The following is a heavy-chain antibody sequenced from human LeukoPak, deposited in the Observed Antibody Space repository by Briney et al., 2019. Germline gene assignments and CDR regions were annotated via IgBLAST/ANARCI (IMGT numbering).Heavy chain of an antibody. V-gene: IGHV3-23*01. CDR3: AKSQDYYESSGYNV. J-gene: IGHJ4*02. CDR2: ISGSGGTT. D-gene: IGHD3-22*01. CDR1: GFTFSSYA. Sequence: GGSLRLSCAASGFTFSSYAMSWVRQAAGKGLEWVSSISGSGGTTYHADSVKGRFTISRDNSKNTLYLQMNSLRADDTAVYYCAKSQDYYESSGYNVWGQGTLVTVSS.